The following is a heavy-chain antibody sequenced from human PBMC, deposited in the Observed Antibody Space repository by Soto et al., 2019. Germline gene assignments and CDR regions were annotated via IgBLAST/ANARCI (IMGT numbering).Heavy chain of an antibody. CDR2: ISHSGIT. Sequence: SETRSRTCAVSGGSITSASWWTFVRQPPGGGLEWIGEISHSGITNYKASLKSRVTMSVDKTKNDVSLKLTSVTAADTAVYYCARVLRGWFDPWGQGTPVTVSS. V-gene: IGHV4-4*02. J-gene: IGHJ5*02. CDR1: GGSITSASW. CDR3: ARVLRGWFDP.